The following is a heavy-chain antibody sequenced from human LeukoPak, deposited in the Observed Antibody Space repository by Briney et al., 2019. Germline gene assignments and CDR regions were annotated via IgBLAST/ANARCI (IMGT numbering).Heavy chain of an antibody. CDR2: IYYSGST. Sequence: SETLSLTCAVYGGSFSGYYWSWIRQQPGKGLEWIGYIYYSGSTYYNPSLKSRVTISVDTSKNQFPLKLSSVTAADTAVYYCARRSGYDYYYFDYWGQGTLVTVSS. V-gene: IGHV4-31*11. D-gene: IGHD5-12*01. CDR1: GGSFSGYY. J-gene: IGHJ4*02. CDR3: ARRSGYDYYYFDY.